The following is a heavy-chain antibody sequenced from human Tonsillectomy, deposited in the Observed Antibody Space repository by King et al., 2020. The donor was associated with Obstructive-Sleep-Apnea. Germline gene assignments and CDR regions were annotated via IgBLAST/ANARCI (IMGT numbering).Heavy chain of an antibody. CDR1: GFTFDTDA. V-gene: IGHV3-30*04. Sequence: VQLVESGGGVVQPGRSLRLSCTASGFTFDTDAMHWVRQAPGKGLEWVAIISYDESNKYYADSVKGRFTISRDNSKNTLYLQMNSLRAEDTAIYYCARDWFVPSATGRPRRGPQARDDFWGQGTLVTVSS. CDR2: ISYDESNK. D-gene: IGHD2/OR15-2a*01. CDR3: ARDWFVPSATGRPRRGPQARDDF. J-gene: IGHJ4*02.